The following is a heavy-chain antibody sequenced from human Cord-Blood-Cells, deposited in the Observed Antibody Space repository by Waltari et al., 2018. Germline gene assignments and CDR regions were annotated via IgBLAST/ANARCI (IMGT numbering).Heavy chain of an antibody. CDR2: ISAYNCNT. CDR3: ARDLVDLSLELGGGYDY. Sequence: QVQLVQSGAEVKKPGASVKVSCKASGYTFTSYGISWVRQAPGQGLEWMGWISAYNCNTNYAQKLQGRVTMTTDTSTSTAYMELRSLRSDDTAVYYCARDLVDLSLELGGGYDYWGQGTLVTVSS. D-gene: IGHD1-7*01. V-gene: IGHV1-18*01. J-gene: IGHJ4*02. CDR1: GYTFTSYG.